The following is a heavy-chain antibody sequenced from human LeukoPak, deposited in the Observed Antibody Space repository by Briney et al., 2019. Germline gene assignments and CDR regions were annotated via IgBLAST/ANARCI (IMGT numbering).Heavy chain of an antibody. CDR3: ARDYSSSSKPGDFDY. CDR2: IYTSGST. CDR1: GGSISSYY. D-gene: IGHD6-6*01. J-gene: IGHJ4*02. V-gene: IGHV4-4*07. Sequence: PSETLSLPCTVSGGSISSYYWSWIRQPAGKGLEWIGRIYTSGSTNYNPSLKSRVTMSVDTSKNQFSLKLSSVTAADTAVYYCARDYSSSSKPGDFDYWGQGTLVTVSS.